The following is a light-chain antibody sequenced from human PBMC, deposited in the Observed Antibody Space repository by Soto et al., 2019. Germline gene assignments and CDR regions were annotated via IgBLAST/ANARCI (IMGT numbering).Light chain of an antibody. CDR2: EVS. CDR1: SSDLGGYNY. J-gene: IGLJ1*01. V-gene: IGLV2-14*01. CDR3: SSYTISTTLV. Sequence: QSVLTQPASVSGSPGQSITISCTGTSSDLGGYNYVSWYQQHPGKAPKLMIYEVSNRPSGVSNRFSGSKSGNTASLTISGLQAGDEADYYCSSYTISTTLVFGTGTKVTVL.